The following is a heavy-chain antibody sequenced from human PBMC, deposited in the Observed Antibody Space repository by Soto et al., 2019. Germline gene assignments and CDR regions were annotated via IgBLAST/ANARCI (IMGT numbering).Heavy chain of an antibody. CDR2: INHSGST. V-gene: IGHV4-34*01. CDR1: GGSFSGYY. Sequence: QVQLQQWGAGLLKPSETLSLTCAVYGGSFSGYYWSWIRQPPGKGLEGIGEINHSGSTTYNTSLKSRVTISVDTSKNQFSLKLSAVTAADTAVYYCARKGLTRPFQHWGQGTLVTVSS. D-gene: IGHD3-3*01. J-gene: IGHJ1*01. CDR3: ARKGLTRPFQH.